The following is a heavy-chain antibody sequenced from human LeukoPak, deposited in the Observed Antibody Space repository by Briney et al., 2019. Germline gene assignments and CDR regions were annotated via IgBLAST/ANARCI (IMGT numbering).Heavy chain of an antibody. Sequence: GGSLRLSCAASGFTSNDHAMAWVRQAPGKGLEYVSIITNTGGDTHYSDSVKGRFTISRDNSKSTLYLQMNSLTAEDTAVYHCAKGVGSSAPSGRVFNSWGQGTLVTVSS. D-gene: IGHD1-26*01. CDR3: AKGVGSSAPSGRVFNS. CDR1: GFTSNDHA. J-gene: IGHJ5*02. V-gene: IGHV3-23*01. CDR2: ITNTGGDT.